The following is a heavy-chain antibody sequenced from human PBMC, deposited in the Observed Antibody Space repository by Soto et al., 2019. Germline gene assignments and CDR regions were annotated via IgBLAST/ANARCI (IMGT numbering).Heavy chain of an antibody. CDR3: ASSGHSFGGVV. D-gene: IGHD3-16*01. Sequence: SETLSLTCTVSGGSMSGYYCSWIGQPPGKGLEYVGYIFYTGSTSYNASLTSRVAISLDTPNNQISLKLKSVTDADTAVYYCASSGHSFGGVVWGQGILVTVSS. CDR1: GGSMSGYY. V-gene: IGHV4-59*01. J-gene: IGHJ4*02. CDR2: IFYTGST.